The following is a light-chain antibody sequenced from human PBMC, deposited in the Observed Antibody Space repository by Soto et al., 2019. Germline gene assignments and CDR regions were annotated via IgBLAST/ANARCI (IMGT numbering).Light chain of an antibody. CDR3: ASWDVSLNVWV. J-gene: IGLJ3*02. CDR1: SSNIGSNA. CDR2: TFA. Sequence: QSVLTQPPSASGTPGQRVTISCSGSSSNIGSNAVNWYQQLPGTAPKLLIYTFAQRPSGVPDRLSGSKSGTSASLAISGLQSEDEANYYCASWDVSLNVWVCGGAAKLTV. V-gene: IGLV1-44*01.